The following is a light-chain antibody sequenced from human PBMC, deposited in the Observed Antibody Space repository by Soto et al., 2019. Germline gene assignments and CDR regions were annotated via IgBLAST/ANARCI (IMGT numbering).Light chain of an antibody. CDR3: ASYTTSSTDV. J-gene: IGLJ1*01. CDR2: DVS. V-gene: IGLV2-14*01. Sequence: QSVLTQPASVSGSPGQSIAISCTGTSSDVGGYSYVSWYQQQPGKAPKLVISDVSNRPSGGSDRFFGSKSGNTASLTISGLQTEDEADYYCASYTTSSTDVFGTGTKVTVL. CDR1: SSDVGGYSY.